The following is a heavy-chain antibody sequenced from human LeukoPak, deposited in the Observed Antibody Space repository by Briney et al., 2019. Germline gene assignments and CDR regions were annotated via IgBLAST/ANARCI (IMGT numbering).Heavy chain of an antibody. CDR3: ARGGRYYYDSSGYPRGPFDY. CDR1: GGTFSSYA. J-gene: IGHJ4*02. CDR2: IIPIFGTA. D-gene: IGHD3-22*01. Sequence: SVKVSCKASGGTFSSYAISWVRQAPGQGLEWMGGIIPIFGTANYAQKFQGRVTITTDESTSTAYMELSSLRSEDTAVYYCARGGRYYYDSSGYPRGPFDYWGQGTLATVSS. V-gene: IGHV1-69*05.